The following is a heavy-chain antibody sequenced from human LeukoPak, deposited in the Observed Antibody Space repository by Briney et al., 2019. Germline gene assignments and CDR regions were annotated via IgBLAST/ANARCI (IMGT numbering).Heavy chain of an antibody. CDR3: ARADSSGYYYYYYYGMDV. Sequence: WGSLRLSCAASGFTFSSYSRSWVRQAPGKGLEWVSSINSSSSYIYYADSVSGRFTISRNTAKHSLHLQSNILRAEDTAVYYCARADSSGYYYYYYYGMDVWGQGTTVTVSS. V-gene: IGHV3-21*01. D-gene: IGHD3-22*01. J-gene: IGHJ6*02. CDR1: GFTFSSYS. CDR2: INSSSSYI.